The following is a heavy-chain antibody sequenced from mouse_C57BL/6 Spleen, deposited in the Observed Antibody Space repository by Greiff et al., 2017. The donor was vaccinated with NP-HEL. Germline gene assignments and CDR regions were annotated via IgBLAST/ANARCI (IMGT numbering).Heavy chain of an antibody. CDR2: INPSNGGT. J-gene: IGHJ1*03. CDR1: GYTFTSYW. Sequence: QVQLQQPGTELVKPGASVKLSCKASGYTFTSYWMHWVKQRPGQGLEWIGNINPSNGGTNYNEKFKSKATLTVDKSSSTAYMQLRRLTSEDSAVYYCARGDGSSYDWYFDVWGTGPTVTVSS. V-gene: IGHV1-53*01. D-gene: IGHD1-1*01. CDR3: ARGDGSSYDWYFDV.